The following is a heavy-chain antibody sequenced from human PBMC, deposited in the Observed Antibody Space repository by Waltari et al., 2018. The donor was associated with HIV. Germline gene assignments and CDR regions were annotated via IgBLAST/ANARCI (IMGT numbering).Heavy chain of an antibody. D-gene: IGHD3-22*01. CDR2: INGGTTGT. CDR1: GFIFSSYA. CDR3: AKDRSYDSSGYFDY. J-gene: IGHJ4*02. Sequence: EVQLLESGGDLQQPGGALRLSCAAAGFIFSSYAMSWVRQAPGRGLEWVSYINGGTTGTFYAYSVKGRFTIASGSSKNTMYLQMTSLRAEDTAVYYCAKDRSYDSSGYFDYWGEGTLVTVSS. V-gene: IGHV3-23*01.